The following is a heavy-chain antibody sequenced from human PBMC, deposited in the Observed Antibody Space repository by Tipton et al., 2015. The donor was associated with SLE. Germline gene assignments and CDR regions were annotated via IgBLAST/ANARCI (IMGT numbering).Heavy chain of an antibody. V-gene: IGHV4-59*12. CDR1: GGSISSYY. J-gene: IGHJ3*02. Sequence: TLSLTCTVSGGSISSYYWSWIRQPPGKGLEWIGYIYYSGSTNYNPSLKSRVTISVDKSNNQFFLKLRSVTAADTAFYYCTRGQRTTFFGEVISAFDIWGQGTMVTVSS. D-gene: IGHD3-3*01. CDR3: TRGQRTTFFGEVISAFDI. CDR2: IYYSGST.